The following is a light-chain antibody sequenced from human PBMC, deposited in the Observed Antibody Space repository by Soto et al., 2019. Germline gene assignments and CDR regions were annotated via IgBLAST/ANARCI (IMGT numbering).Light chain of an antibody. CDR2: WAS. CDR3: QQYYSTPLT. Sequence: IVMTQSPDSLAVSLGERATINCKSSQSVLYSSNNKTYLAWYQQKPGQPPKLLIYWASTRVSGVPDRFSGSGSGTDFTLTISSLQAEDVAVYYCQQYYSTPLTFGGGTKVEIK. J-gene: IGKJ4*01. V-gene: IGKV4-1*01. CDR1: QSVLYSSNNKTY.